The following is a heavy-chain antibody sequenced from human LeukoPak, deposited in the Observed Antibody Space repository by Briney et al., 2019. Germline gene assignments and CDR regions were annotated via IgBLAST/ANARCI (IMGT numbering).Heavy chain of an antibody. CDR2: ISGSGGST. V-gene: IGHV3-23*01. D-gene: IGHD3-22*01. Sequence: QAGGSLRLSCAASGFTFSSYAMSWVRQAPGKGLEWVSAISGSGGSTCYADSVKGRFTISRDNSKNTLYLQMNRLRAEDTAVYYCAKDLGITMIVVVIADAFDIWGQGTMVTVSS. J-gene: IGHJ3*02. CDR1: GFTFSSYA. CDR3: AKDLGITMIVVVIADAFDI.